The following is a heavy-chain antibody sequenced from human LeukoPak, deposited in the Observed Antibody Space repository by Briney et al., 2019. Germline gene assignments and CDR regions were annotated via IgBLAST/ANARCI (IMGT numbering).Heavy chain of an antibody. CDR3: ARVPRWYVIDY. Sequence: GGSLRLSCVASGFTFSSYWMHWVRQAPGKGLVWVSRINSDGSSTSYADSVKGRFTISRDNAKNTLYLQMSSLRAEDTAVYYCARVPRWYVIDYWGQRTLVTVSS. CDR1: GFTFSSYW. V-gene: IGHV3-74*01. J-gene: IGHJ4*02. CDR2: INSDGSST. D-gene: IGHD4-23*01.